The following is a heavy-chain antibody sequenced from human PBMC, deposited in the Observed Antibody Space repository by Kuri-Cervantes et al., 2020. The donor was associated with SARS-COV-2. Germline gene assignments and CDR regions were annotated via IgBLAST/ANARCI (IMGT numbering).Heavy chain of an antibody. V-gene: IGHV3-30-3*01. CDR2: ISYDGSNK. CDR1: GFTFSSYA. CDR3: ARDHRIAVAALDY. Sequence: GGSLRLSCAASGFTFSSYAMHWVRQAPGKGLEWVAVISYDGSNKYYADSMKGRFTISRDNSKNTLYLQMNSLRAEDTAVYYCARDHRIAVAALDYWGQGTLVTVSS. D-gene: IGHD6-19*01. J-gene: IGHJ4*02.